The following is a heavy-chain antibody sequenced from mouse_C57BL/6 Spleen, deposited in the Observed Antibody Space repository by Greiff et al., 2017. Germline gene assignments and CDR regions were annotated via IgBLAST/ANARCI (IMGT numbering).Heavy chain of an antibody. Sequence: VHLVESGPGLVAPSQSLSITCTVSGFSLTSYAISWVRQPPGKGLEWLGVIWTGGGTNYNSALKSRLSISKDNSKSQVFLKMNSLQTDDTARYYCARNRGTVVAPPIAMDYWGQGTSVTVSS. V-gene: IGHV2-9-1*01. CDR1: GFSLTSYA. D-gene: IGHD1-1*01. J-gene: IGHJ4*01. CDR3: ARNRGTVVAPPIAMDY. CDR2: IWTGGGT.